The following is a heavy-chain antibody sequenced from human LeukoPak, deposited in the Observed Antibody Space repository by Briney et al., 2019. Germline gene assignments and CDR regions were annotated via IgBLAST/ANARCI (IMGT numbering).Heavy chain of an antibody. J-gene: IGHJ4*02. CDR1: GGSISSYY. V-gene: IGHV4-4*07. CDR3: AREEYSSDWYGHDS. Sequence: PSETLSLTCTVSGGSISSYYWSWIRQPAGKGLEWIGRIYTSGSTNYNPSLKSRVTMSVDTSKNQFSLRLTSVTAADTAFYYCAREEYSSDWYGHDSWGQGTLVTVSS. D-gene: IGHD6-13*01. CDR2: IYTSGST.